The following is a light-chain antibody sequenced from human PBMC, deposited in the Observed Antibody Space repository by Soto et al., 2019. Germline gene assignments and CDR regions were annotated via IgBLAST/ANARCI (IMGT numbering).Light chain of an antibody. J-gene: IGLJ1*01. V-gene: IGLV1-44*01. Sequence: QSVLTQPPSASGTPGQRVTISCSGSSSNIGSNTVNWYQQLPGTAPKLLIYSYNQRPSGVPDRFSDSKSGTSASLAISGLQSEHEADYYCAAWDDSLSGYVFGTGTKLTVL. CDR1: SSNIGSNT. CDR3: AAWDDSLSGYV. CDR2: SYN.